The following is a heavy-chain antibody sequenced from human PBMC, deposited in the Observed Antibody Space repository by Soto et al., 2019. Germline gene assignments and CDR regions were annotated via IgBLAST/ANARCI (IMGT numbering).Heavy chain of an antibody. D-gene: IGHD4-17*01. CDR3: ARALHDYGDDDVNY. J-gene: IGHJ4*02. CDR2: IIPIFGTA. CDR1: GGTFSSYA. V-gene: IGHV1-69*12. Sequence: QVQLVQSGAEVKKPGSSVKVSCKASGGTFSSYAISWVRQAPGQGLEWMGGIIPIFGTANYAQKFQGRVTSTADEYTSTAYRELSSLRSEGTAVYYCARALHDYGDDDVNYWGQGTLVTVSS.